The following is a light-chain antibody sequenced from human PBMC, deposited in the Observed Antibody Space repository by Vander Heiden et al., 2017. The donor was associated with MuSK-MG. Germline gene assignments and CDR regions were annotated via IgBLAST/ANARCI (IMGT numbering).Light chain of an antibody. V-gene: IGKV3-15*01. Sequence: EIVMTQATATLSVSRWERATLSCRANQRVSGPLAWYHQNPAQAPRLLIYGASTRATGIPARFSGSGSGTEFTLTISSPQSQDFAVYYCQHENNWPRTFGQWTKVEIK. CDR1: QRVSGP. J-gene: IGKJ1*01. CDR2: GAS. CDR3: QHENNWPRT.